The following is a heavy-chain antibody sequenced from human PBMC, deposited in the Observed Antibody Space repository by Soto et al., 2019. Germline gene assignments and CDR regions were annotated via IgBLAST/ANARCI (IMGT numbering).Heavy chain of an antibody. J-gene: IGHJ6*02. Sequence: GASVKVSCEACGYTFTRYGISWVRQAPRQGLEWMGWISGYNGDTNYAQKFQGRVSMTIDTSTTTAYMELRSLTSDDTAVYYCAKNGQPPYYYYGLDVWGQGTKVTVSS. CDR2: ISGYNGDT. D-gene: IGHD2-8*01. CDR1: GYTFTRYG. V-gene: IGHV1-18*01. CDR3: AKNGQPPYYYYGLDV.